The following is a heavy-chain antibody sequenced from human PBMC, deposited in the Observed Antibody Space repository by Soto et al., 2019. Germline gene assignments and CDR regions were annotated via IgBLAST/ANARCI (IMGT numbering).Heavy chain of an antibody. D-gene: IGHD5-18*01. CDR2: IIPIFGTA. Sequence: GASVKVSCKASGGTFGSYAISWVRQAPGQGLEWMGGIIPIFGTANYAQKFQGRVTITADESTSTAYMELSSLRAEDTAVYYCARDGYSWIQQRGAFDIWGQGTMVTVSS. V-gene: IGHV1-69*13. CDR1: GGTFGSYA. CDR3: ARDGYSWIQQRGAFDI. J-gene: IGHJ3*02.